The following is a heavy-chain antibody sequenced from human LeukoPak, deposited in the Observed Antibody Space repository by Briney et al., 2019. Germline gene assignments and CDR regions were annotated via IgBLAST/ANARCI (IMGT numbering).Heavy chain of an antibody. J-gene: IGHJ4*02. Sequence: SQTLSLTCTVSGGSISSGGYYWSWIRQHPGKGLEWIGYIYYSGSTYYNPSLKSRVTISVDTSKNQFSLKLSSVTAADTAVYYCARGWYQLLHYYFDYWGQGTLVSVSS. D-gene: IGHD2-2*01. CDR3: ARGWYQLLHYYFDY. CDR2: IYYSGST. CDR1: GGSISSGGYY. V-gene: IGHV4-31*03.